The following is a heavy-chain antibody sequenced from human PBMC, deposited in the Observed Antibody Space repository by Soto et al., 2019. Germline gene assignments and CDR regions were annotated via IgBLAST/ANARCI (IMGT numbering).Heavy chain of an antibody. D-gene: IGHD5-18*01. CDR3: ARDRRNTAMVD. CDR2: ISADNGNT. J-gene: IGHJ4*02. V-gene: IGHV1-18*04. Sequence: ASVKVSCKASGYTFRGYGISWVRQAPGQGLEGMGWISADNGNTNYAQKFQGRVTMTTDTSTSTAYMELRSLRSDDTAVYYCARDRRNTAMVDWGQGSLVTVSS. CDR1: GYTFRGYG.